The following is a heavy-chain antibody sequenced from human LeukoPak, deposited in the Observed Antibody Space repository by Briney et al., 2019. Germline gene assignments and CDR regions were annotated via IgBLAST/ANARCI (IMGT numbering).Heavy chain of an antibody. V-gene: IGHV1-8*02. CDR3: ARRGSVRGVTNWFDP. Sequence: GASVKVSCKASGYTFTSYDINWVRQATGQGLEWMGWMNPNSGNTGYAQKFQGRVTMTRNTSISTAYMELSSLRSEDTAVYYCARRGSVRGVTNWFDPWGQGTLVTVSS. J-gene: IGHJ5*02. CDR1: GYTFTSYD. CDR2: MNPNSGNT. D-gene: IGHD3-10*01.